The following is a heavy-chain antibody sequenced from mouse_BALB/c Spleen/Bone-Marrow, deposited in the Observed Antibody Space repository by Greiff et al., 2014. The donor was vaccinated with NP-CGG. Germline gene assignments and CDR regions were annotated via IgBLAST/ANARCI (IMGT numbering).Heavy chain of an antibody. CDR1: GFSLTDYG. CDR2: ILGDGST. Sequence: VKLQESGPGLVAPSQSLSVTCTVSGFSLTDYGVNWVRQPPGKNLEWLGMILGDGSTNYDSTLKSRLSISKDNSQNQVFLKMNSLETDDTARYYCARDLYYYGFDYWGQGTTLAVSS. J-gene: IGHJ2*01. D-gene: IGHD1-1*01. V-gene: IGHV2-6-7*01. CDR3: ARDLYYYGFDY.